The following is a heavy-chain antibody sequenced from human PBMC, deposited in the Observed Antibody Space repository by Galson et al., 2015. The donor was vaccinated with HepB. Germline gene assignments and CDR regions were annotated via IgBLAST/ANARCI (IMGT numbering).Heavy chain of an antibody. J-gene: IGHJ4*02. D-gene: IGHD6-13*01. CDR3: TRLADLSGSSSS. CDR1: GFTFSGSA. Sequence: SLRLSCAASGFTFSGSAIHWVRQTSGKGLEWVGRIRSKASNYATAYTASLKGRFTLSRDDSKNTAYLHMRSLRTEDTAVYYCTRLADLSGSSSSWGQGTLVTVSS. CDR2: IRSKASNYAT. V-gene: IGHV3-73*01.